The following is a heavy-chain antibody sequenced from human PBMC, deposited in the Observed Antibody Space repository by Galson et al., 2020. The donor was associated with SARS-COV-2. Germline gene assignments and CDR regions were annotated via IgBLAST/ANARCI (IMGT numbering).Heavy chain of an antibody. D-gene: IGHD6-19*01. Sequence: SETLSLTCTVSGYSISSGYYWGWIRQPPGKGLEWIGSIYHSGSIYYNPSLKSRVTISVDTSKNQFSLKLSSVTAADTAVYYCATRTHIAVAGTLTDAFDIWGQGTMVTVSS. CDR2: IYHSGSI. CDR3: ATRTHIAVAGTLTDAFDI. J-gene: IGHJ3*02. V-gene: IGHV4-38-2*02. CDR1: GYSISSGYY.